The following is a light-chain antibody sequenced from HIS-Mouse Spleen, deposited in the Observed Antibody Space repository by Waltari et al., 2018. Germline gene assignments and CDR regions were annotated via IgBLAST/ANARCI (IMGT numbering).Light chain of an antibody. CDR1: ALPKQY. J-gene: IGLJ3*02. CDR2: KDS. V-gene: IGLV3-25*03. CDR3: QSADSSGTGWV. Sequence: SYELTQPPSVSVSPGQTARITCSGDALPKQYAYWYQQKPGQAPVLVIYKDSGRPSGIPERFSGSSSRTTVTLTISGVQAEDEADYYCQSADSSGTGWVFGGGTKLTVL.